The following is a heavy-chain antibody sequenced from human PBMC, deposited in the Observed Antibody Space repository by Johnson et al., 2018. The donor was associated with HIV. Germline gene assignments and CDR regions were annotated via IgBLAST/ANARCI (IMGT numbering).Heavy chain of an antibody. V-gene: IGHV3-30*04. Sequence: QVQLVESGGGVVQPGTSLRLSCAASGFTFSSYTMHWVRQAPGKGLEWVAVISYDGSEKLFADSVKGRFTISRDSSKNTLYLQMNSLRAEDTAVYSCARGSRYTYYNDDAYLLHAFDFWGQGTMVTVSS. CDR1: GFTFSSYT. CDR3: ARGSRYTYYNDDAYLLHAFDF. D-gene: IGHD3-22*01. CDR2: ISYDGSEK. J-gene: IGHJ3*01.